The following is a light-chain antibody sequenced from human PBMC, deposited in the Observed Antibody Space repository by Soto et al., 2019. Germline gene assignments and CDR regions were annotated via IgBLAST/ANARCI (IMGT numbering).Light chain of an antibody. CDR3: QSYDNRLTALYV. J-gene: IGLJ1*01. CDR1: SSNIGAGYD. CDR2: GNN. V-gene: IGLV1-40*01. Sequence: QAVVTQPPSVSGAPGQNVTISCTGSSSNIGAGYDVHWYQQLPGTAPKLLIYGNNNRPSGVPDRFSGSKSGTSASLAITGLQADDEADYYCQSYDNRLTALYVFGTGTKVTVL.